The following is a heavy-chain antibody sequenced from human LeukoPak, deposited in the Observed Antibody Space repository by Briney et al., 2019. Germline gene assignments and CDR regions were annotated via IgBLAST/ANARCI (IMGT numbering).Heavy chain of an antibody. CDR3: ARAVSGWLDPFDY. CDR1: RGSISTYH. Sequence: ETLSLTCTVSRGSISTYHWSWIRQPAGKGLEWIGRIHTSGSTNYNPSLKSRVTMSVDTSKNQFSLRLTSVTAADTAVYYCARAVSGWLDPFDYWGQGTLVTVSS. CDR2: IHTSGST. D-gene: IGHD5-24*01. J-gene: IGHJ4*02. V-gene: IGHV4-4*07.